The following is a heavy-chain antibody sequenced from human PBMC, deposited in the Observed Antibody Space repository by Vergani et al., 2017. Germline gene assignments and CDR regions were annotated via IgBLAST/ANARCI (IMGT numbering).Heavy chain of an antibody. D-gene: IGHD6-6*01. CDR2: IYHSGST. Sequence: QVQLQESGPGLVKPSETLSLTCAVSGYSISSGYYWGWIRQPPGKGLEWIGSIYHSGSTYYNPSLKSRVTISVDTSKNQFSLKLSSVTAADTAVYYCAGASSIAARVFDYWGQGTLVTVSS. J-gene: IGHJ4*02. CDR3: AGASSIAARVFDY. V-gene: IGHV4-38-2*01. CDR1: GYSISSGYY.